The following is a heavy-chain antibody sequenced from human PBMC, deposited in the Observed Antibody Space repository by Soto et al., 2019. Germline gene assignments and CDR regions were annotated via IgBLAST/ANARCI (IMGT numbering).Heavy chain of an antibody. CDR1: GGTFSSYA. CDR2: IIPIFGTA. D-gene: IGHD6-19*01. Sequence: SVKVSCKASGGTFSSYAISWVRQAPGQGLGWMGGIIPIFGTANYAQKFQGRVTITADESTSTAYMELSSLRSEDTAVYYCARGLLAVAAPPHAFDIWGQGPMVTVSS. J-gene: IGHJ3*02. CDR3: ARGLLAVAAPPHAFDI. V-gene: IGHV1-69*13.